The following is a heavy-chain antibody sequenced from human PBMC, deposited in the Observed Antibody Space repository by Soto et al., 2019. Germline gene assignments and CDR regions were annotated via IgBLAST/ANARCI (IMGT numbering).Heavy chain of an antibody. V-gene: IGHV4-30-4*01. J-gene: IGHJ4*02. CDR1: GGSICSGDYY. CDR2: IYYSGST. D-gene: IGHD5-12*01. CDR3: ARVDGYAAFDY. Sequence: PSETLSLTCTVSGGSICSGDYYWSWIRQPPGKGLEWIGYIYYSGSTYYNPSLKSRVTISVDTSKNQFSLKLSSVTAADTAVYYCARVDGYAAFDYWGQGTLVTVSS.